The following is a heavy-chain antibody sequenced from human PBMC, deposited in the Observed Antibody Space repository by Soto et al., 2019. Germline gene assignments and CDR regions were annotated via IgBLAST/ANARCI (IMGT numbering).Heavy chain of an antibody. D-gene: IGHD1-26*01. J-gene: IGHJ5*02. CDR2: IYYSGST. V-gene: IGHV4-39*07. CDR3: AREGLLNVSFDP. CDR1: GGSISSSSYY. Sequence: PSETLSLTCTVSGGSISSSSYYWGWIRQPPGKGLEWIGSIYYSGSTNYNPSLKSRVTISVDTSKNQFSLKLSSVTAADTAVYYCAREGLLNVSFDPWGQGTLVTVSS.